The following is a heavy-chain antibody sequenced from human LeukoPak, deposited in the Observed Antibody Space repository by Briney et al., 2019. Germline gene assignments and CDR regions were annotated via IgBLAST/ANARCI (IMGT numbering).Heavy chain of an antibody. CDR3: ARGEHYDFWST. CDR2: IIPILGIA. V-gene: IGHV1-69*04. Sequence: ASVKVSCKASGGTFSSYAISWVRQAPGQGLEWMGRIIPILGIANYAQKSQGRVTITADKSTSTAYMELSSLRSEDTAVYYCARGEHYDFWSTWGQGTLVTVSS. D-gene: IGHD3-3*01. CDR1: GGTFSSYA. J-gene: IGHJ5*02.